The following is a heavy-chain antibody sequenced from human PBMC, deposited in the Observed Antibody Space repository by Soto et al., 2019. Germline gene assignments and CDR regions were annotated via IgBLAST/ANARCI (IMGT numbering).Heavy chain of an antibody. CDR1: GGTFSSYA. Sequence: SVKVSCKASGGTFSSYAISWVRQAPGQGLEWMGGIIPIFGTANYAQKFQGRVTITADESTSTAYMGLSSLRSEDTAVYYCARETTNYDFWSGHAYYFDYWGQGTLVTVSS. D-gene: IGHD3-3*01. CDR2: IIPIFGTA. J-gene: IGHJ4*02. CDR3: ARETTNYDFWSGHAYYFDY. V-gene: IGHV1-69*13.